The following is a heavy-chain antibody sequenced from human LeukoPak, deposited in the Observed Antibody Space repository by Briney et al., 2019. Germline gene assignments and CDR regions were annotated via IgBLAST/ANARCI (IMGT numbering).Heavy chain of an antibody. V-gene: IGHV3-30-3*01. Sequence: GRSLRLSCAASGFTFSSYAMHWVRQAPGKGLEWVAVIPYDGSNKYYADSVKGRFTISRDNSKNTLYLQMNSLRAEDTAVYYCARDSQAYCGGDCYYFDYWGQGTLVTVSS. CDR2: IPYDGSNK. CDR1: GFTFSSYA. J-gene: IGHJ4*02. CDR3: ARDSQAYCGGDCYYFDY. D-gene: IGHD2-21*02.